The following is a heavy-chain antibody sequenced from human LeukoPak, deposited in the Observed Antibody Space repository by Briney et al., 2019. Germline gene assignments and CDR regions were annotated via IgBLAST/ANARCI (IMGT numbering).Heavy chain of an antibody. CDR2: INHSGST. Sequence: SETLSLTCAVYGGSFSGYYWSWIRQPPGKGLEWIEEINHSGSTNYNPSLKSRVTISVDTSKNQFSLKLSSVTAADTAVYYCARASPYRRGYGSGSLFDYWGQGTLVTVSS. CDR3: ARASPYRRGYGSGSLFDY. CDR1: GGSFSGYY. D-gene: IGHD3-10*01. J-gene: IGHJ4*02. V-gene: IGHV4-34*01.